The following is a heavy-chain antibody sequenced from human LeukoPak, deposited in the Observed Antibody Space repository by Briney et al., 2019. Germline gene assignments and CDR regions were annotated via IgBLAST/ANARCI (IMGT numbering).Heavy chain of an antibody. J-gene: IGHJ4*02. V-gene: IGHV3-48*03. Sequence: GGSLRLSCAASGFTISSSDINWVRQAPGKGLEWVSYISSSGSTIYYADSVKGRFTISRDNAKNSLYLQMNSLRAEDTAVYYCARDLRVGYWGQGTLVTVSS. CDR1: GFTISSSD. CDR2: ISSSGSTI. D-gene: IGHD2-15*01. CDR3: ARDLRVGY.